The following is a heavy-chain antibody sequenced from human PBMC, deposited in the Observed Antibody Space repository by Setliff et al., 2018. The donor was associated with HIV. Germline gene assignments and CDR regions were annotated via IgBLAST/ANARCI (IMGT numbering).Heavy chain of an antibody. Sequence: SVKVSCKASGDTFNRFAFNWVRQAPGQGLEWLGGIIPIFHSANYAPRFQGRVTITADESTNTTYMELSSLRSEDTAVYFCARAREIHYYCYMDVWGGGTTVTVSS. CDR2: IIPIFHSA. V-gene: IGHV1-69*13. CDR1: GDTFNRFA. J-gene: IGHJ6*03. CDR3: ARAREIHYYCYMDV.